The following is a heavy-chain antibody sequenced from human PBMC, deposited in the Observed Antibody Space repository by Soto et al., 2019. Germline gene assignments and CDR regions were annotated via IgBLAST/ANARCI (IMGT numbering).Heavy chain of an antibody. J-gene: IGHJ4*02. CDR1: GGSISSYY. CDR2: IYYSGST. D-gene: IGHD3-9*01. Sequence: SEILSLTCTVSGGSISSYYWSWIRQPPGKGLEWIGYIYYSGSTNYNPSLKSRVTISVDTSKNQFSLKLSSVTAADTAVYYCAGLTPRRDILIYFDYWGQGTLVTVSS. CDR3: AGLTPRRDILIYFDY. V-gene: IGHV4-59*01.